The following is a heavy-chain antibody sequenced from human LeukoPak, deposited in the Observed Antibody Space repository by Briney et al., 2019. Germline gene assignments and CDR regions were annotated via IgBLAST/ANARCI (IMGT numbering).Heavy chain of an antibody. V-gene: IGHV1-69*05. CDR1: GGTFSSYA. Sequence: SVKVSCKASGGTFSSYAISWVRQAPGQGLEWMGRIIPIFGTANYAQKFQGRVTITTDESTSTAYMELSSLRSEDTAVYYCARDYTKYYDILTGYNDAFDIWGQGTMVTVSS. D-gene: IGHD3-9*01. J-gene: IGHJ3*02. CDR3: ARDYTKYYDILTGYNDAFDI. CDR2: IIPIFGTA.